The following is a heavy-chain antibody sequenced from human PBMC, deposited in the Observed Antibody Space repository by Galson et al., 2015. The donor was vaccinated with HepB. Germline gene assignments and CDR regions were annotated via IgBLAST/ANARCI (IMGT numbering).Heavy chain of an antibody. J-gene: IGHJ4*02. Sequence: SVKVSCKASGYSFITYAMHWVRQAPGQGLEWMGWMSPNSGNTGYAQKFKGRVTMTRDTSTNTAYMELSRLRSEDTAVYYCARGPTGYDSSGYFDFWGQGTLVTVSS. CDR1: GYSFITYA. CDR2: MSPNSGNT. CDR3: ARGPTGYDSSGYFDF. V-gene: IGHV1-8*02. D-gene: IGHD3-22*01.